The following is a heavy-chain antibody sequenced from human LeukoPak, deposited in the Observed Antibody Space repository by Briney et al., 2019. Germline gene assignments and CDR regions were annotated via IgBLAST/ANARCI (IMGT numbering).Heavy chain of an antibody. J-gene: IGHJ4*02. D-gene: IGHD1-7*01. Sequence: NPGGSLRLSCAASGLIFSDYYMSWLRQAPGKGLEWVSYISSSGDTMSYADSVKGRFTISRDNAKNSLYLQMSSLRAEDAAIYYCARVMGNYASDYWGQGALVTVSS. CDR3: ARVMGNYASDY. CDR2: ISSSGDTM. CDR1: GLIFSDYY. V-gene: IGHV3-11*04.